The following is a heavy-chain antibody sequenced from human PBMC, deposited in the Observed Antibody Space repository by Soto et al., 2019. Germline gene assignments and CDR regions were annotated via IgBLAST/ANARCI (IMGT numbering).Heavy chain of an antibody. J-gene: IGHJ4*02. D-gene: IGHD6-13*01. CDR2: IYPGDSDT. V-gene: IGHV5-51*01. CDR1: GYSFTSYW. CDR3: ARGARIAAAGTRDFDS. Sequence: PGESLKISCKGSGYSFTSYWIGWVRQMPGKGLEWMGIIYPGDSDTRYSPSFQGQVTISADKSISTAYLQWSSLKASDTAVYYCARGARIAAAGTRDFDSWGQGTLVTVSS.